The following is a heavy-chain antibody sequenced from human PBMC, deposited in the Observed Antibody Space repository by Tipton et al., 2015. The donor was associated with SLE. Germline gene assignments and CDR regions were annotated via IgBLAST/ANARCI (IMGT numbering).Heavy chain of an antibody. J-gene: IGHJ4*02. Sequence: TLSLTCAVYGGSFSGYYWSWIREPPGKGLEWIGEINHSGSTNYNPSLKSRVTISVDTSKNQFSLQLSSVTAADTAVYYCARGPMGATNYWGQGTLVTVSS. D-gene: IGHD1-26*01. CDR2: INHSGST. CDR1: GGSFSGYY. V-gene: IGHV4-34*01. CDR3: ARGPMGATNY.